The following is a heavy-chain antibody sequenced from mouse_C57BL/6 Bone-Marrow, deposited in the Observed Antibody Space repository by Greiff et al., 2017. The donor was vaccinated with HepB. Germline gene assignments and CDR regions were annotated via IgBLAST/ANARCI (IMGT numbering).Heavy chain of an antibody. CDR2: ISNGGGST. D-gene: IGHD4-1*01. CDR3: ARHGAGTKAYFDY. Sequence: EVQLVESGGGLVQPGGSLKLSCAASGFTFSDYYMYWVRQTPEKRLEWVAYISNGGGSTYYPDTVKGRFTISRDNAKNTLYLQMSRLKSEDTAMYYCARHGAGTKAYFDYWGQGTTLTVSS. J-gene: IGHJ2*01. V-gene: IGHV5-12*01. CDR1: GFTFSDYY.